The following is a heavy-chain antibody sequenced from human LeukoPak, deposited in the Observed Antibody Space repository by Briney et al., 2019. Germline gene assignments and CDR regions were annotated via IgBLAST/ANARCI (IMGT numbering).Heavy chain of an antibody. CDR2: ISAYNGNT. Sequence: GASVKVSCKASGYTFTSYGISWVRQAPGQGLEWMGWISAYNGNTNYAQKLQGRVTMTTDTSTSTAYKELRSLRSDDTAVYYCARDLTAYGSGSDAFDIWGQGTMVTVSS. CDR3: ARDLTAYGSGSDAFDI. J-gene: IGHJ3*02. CDR1: GYTFTSYG. V-gene: IGHV1-18*01. D-gene: IGHD3-10*01.